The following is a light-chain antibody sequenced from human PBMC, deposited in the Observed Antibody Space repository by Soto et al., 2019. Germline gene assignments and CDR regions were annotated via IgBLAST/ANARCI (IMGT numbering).Light chain of an antibody. Sequence: QSVLTQPPSASETPGQRVTISCSGSSSNIGSNYVYWYQHLPGTAPKLLIYRNDQRPSGVPDRFSGSKSGTSASLAISGLRSEDEADYHCAAWDDSLSGVVFGGGTKVTVL. CDR3: AAWDDSLSGVV. V-gene: IGLV1-47*01. CDR1: SSNIGSNY. J-gene: IGLJ2*01. CDR2: RND.